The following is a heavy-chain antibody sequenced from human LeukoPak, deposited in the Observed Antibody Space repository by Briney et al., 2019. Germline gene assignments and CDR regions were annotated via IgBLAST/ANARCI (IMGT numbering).Heavy chain of an antibody. Sequence: GGSLRLSCAASGFTVSSNYMSWVRQAPGKALEWVSVIYSGGSTYYADSVKGRFTISRDNSKNTLYLQMNSLRAEDTAVYYCARDPRGGESDNDAFDIWGQGTMVTVSS. CDR1: GFTVSSNY. J-gene: IGHJ3*02. D-gene: IGHD3-16*01. CDR2: IYSGGST. V-gene: IGHV3-53*01. CDR3: ARDPRGGESDNDAFDI.